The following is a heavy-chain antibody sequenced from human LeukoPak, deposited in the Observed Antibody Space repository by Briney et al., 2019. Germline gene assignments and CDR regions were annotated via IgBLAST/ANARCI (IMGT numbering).Heavy chain of an antibody. CDR1: GFSFTKYA. J-gene: IGHJ3*02. CDR2: ISKDGSMR. V-gene: IGHV3-30*04. CDR3: AGEKFDI. Sequence: GVSLRLSCAASGFSFTKYAMDWVRQAPGKGLGWVAIISKDGSMRYYADSVRGRFTVSRDNSNNAVYLQMNSLKSEDTAVYYCAGEKFDIWGQGTMVTVSA.